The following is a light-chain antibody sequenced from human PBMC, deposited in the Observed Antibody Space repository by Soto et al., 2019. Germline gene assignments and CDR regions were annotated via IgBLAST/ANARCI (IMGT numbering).Light chain of an antibody. Sequence: EIVLTQSPATLSLSPGERATLSCRASPSVSSYLAWYQQKPGQAPGLLIYEASNRATGIPARFSGSGSGTDFTLTISSLEPEDFAFYYCQQRSNWPYTFGQGTKLEIK. CDR1: PSVSSY. J-gene: IGKJ2*01. V-gene: IGKV3-11*01. CDR3: QQRSNWPYT. CDR2: EAS.